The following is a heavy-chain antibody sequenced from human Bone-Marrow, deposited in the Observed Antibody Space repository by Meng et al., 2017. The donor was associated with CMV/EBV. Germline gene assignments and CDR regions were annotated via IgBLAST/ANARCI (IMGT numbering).Heavy chain of an antibody. V-gene: IGHV3-7*03. CDR2: IKQDGSEK. D-gene: IGHD5-24*01. CDR3: ARDGVGRDGYFDY. Sequence: GESLKISCAASGFTFSSYWMSWVRQAPGKGLEWVANIKQDGSEKYYVDSVKGRFTISRDNAKNSLYLQMNSLRAEDTAVYYCARDGVGRDGYFDYWGQGTLVTVSS. J-gene: IGHJ4*02. CDR1: GFTFSSYW.